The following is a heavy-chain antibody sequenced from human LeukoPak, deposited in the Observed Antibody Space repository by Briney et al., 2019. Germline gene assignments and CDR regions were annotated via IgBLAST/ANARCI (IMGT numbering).Heavy chain of an antibody. Sequence: GGSLRLSCRVSGFRFGAYAMTWVRQPPGKGLEWVSTISGSGSNTYYADSVKGRFTISRDNSKNTLYLQMNSLRAEDTAVYYCAKDDSSSWYPHFDYWGQGTLVTVSS. CDR3: AKDDSSSWYPHFDY. CDR1: GFRFGAYA. D-gene: IGHD6-13*01. CDR2: ISGSGSNT. V-gene: IGHV3-23*01. J-gene: IGHJ4*02.